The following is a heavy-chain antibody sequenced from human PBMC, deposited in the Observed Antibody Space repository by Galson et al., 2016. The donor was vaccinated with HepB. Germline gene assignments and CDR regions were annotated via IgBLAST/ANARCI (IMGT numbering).Heavy chain of an antibody. J-gene: IGHJ4*02. Sequence: SLRLSCAGSGFTFSLFGIHWVRQAPGRGLEWISFISETSSRLYQRDSVKGRFIISRDNSKSTLSLQLTRLRPDDTAVYYCVKDAGYSTNWVFDYWGQGALVTVS. CDR3: VKDAGYSTNWVFDY. V-gene: IGHV3-48*01. CDR2: ISETSSRL. CDR1: GFTFSLFG. D-gene: IGHD2-2*01.